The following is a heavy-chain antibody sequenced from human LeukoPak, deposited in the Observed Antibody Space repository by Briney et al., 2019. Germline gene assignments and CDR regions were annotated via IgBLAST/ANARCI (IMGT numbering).Heavy chain of an antibody. CDR3: ARGGITGTEN. J-gene: IGHJ4*02. CDR2: ISYDGSNE. D-gene: IGHD1/OR15-1a*01. CDR1: GFTFSSYV. V-gene: IGHV3-30*14. Sequence: PGGSLRLSCAASGFTFSSYVMHWVRQAPGKGLEWVAIISYDGSNEYYADSVKGRFTISRDNSKNTLYLQMNSLRAEDTAVYYCARGGITGTENWGQGTLVTVSS.